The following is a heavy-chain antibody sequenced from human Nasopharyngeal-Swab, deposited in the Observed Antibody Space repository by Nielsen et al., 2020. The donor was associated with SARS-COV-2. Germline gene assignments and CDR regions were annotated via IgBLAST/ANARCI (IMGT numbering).Heavy chain of an antibody. J-gene: IGHJ4*02. CDR3: ARTLVQWLVPYYFDY. Sequence: GESLKISCAASGFTFSSYSMNWVRQAPGKGLEWVANIKQDGSEKYYVDSVKGRFTISRDNAKNSLYLQMNSLRAEDTAVYYCARTLVQWLVPYYFDYWGQGTLVTVSS. CDR2: IKQDGSEK. V-gene: IGHV3-7*01. D-gene: IGHD6-19*01. CDR1: GFTFSSYS.